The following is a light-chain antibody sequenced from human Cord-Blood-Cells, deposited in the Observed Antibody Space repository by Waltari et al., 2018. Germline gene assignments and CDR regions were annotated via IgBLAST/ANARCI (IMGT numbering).Light chain of an antibody. V-gene: IGKV4-1*01. Sequence: DIVMTQSPDSLAVSLGERATINCKSSQSVLYSSNNKNYLAWYQQKPGQPPKLLIYWASSRESGVPDRFSCSGVGTDFTLTISSLQAEDVAVYYCQQYYSTPPTFGGGTKVEIK. J-gene: IGKJ4*01. CDR3: QQYYSTPPT. CDR1: QSVLYSSNNKNY. CDR2: WAS.